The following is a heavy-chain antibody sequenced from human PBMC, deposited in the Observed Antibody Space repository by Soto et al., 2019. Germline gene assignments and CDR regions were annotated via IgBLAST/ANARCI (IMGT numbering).Heavy chain of an antibody. CDR1: SGPSKSHN. CDR2: VYDTWGT. Sequence: SETLSLTCTVSSGPSKSHNWGWIRQPPGRGLEWIGYVYDTWGTSYNPSLKSRVTVSADTSTNRISLTLSFVTVADTAVYYCARFSTPGKDSGVDVWGQGTTVTVSS. CDR3: ARFSTPGKDSGVDV. J-gene: IGHJ6*02. V-gene: IGHV4-59*08. D-gene: IGHD3-10*01.